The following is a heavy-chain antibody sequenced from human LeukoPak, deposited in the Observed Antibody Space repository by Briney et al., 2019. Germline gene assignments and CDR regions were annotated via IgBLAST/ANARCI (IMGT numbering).Heavy chain of an antibody. CDR3: ARDGVVVVPAAMMGGWFDP. V-gene: IGHV1-46*01. D-gene: IGHD2-2*01. J-gene: IGHJ5*02. CDR2: INPSGGST. CDR1: GYTFTSYY. Sequence: RASVKVSCKASGYTFTSYYMHWVRQAPGQGLEWMGIINPSGGSTSYAQKFQGRVTMTRDTSTSTVYMELSSLRSEDTAVYYCARDGVVVVPAAMMGGWFDPWGQGTLVTVSS.